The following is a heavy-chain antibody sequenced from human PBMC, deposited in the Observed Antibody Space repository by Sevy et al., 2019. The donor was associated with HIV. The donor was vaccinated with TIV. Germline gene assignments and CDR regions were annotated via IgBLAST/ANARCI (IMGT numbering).Heavy chain of an antibody. V-gene: IGHV3-23*01. Sequence: LSLTCAASGFTFVKYSMSWVRQAPGKGLEWVSTFSFGCGRINYADSVKGRFTISRDDSKNTLFLQMNSLRAEDTATYFCAREGCTQPHDYWGQGTLVTVSS. CDR3: AREGCTQPHDY. D-gene: IGHD2-8*01. CDR1: GFTFVKYS. CDR2: FSFGCGRI. J-gene: IGHJ4*02.